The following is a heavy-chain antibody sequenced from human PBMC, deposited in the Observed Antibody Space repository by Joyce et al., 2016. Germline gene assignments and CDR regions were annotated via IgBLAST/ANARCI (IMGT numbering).Heavy chain of an antibody. D-gene: IGHD2-15*01. V-gene: IGHV5-10-1*01. CDR2: INLSNSYP. Sequence: EVQLVQSGAEAKKPGEFLRISCKGSGYSFTSYWIKWVRQMPGKGLGWMGSINLSNSYPHDSPTFQGHVTISADKSISTAYLQWSSLKASDTAMYYCARPRYCSGGSCLNWFDPWGQGTLVTVSS. J-gene: IGHJ5*02. CDR3: ARPRYCSGGSCLNWFDP. CDR1: GYSFTSYW.